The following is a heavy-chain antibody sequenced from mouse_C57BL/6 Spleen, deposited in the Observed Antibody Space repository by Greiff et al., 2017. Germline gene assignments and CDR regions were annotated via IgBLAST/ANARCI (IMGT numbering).Heavy chain of an antibody. CDR3: ARREGLRAWFGY. D-gene: IGHD1-1*01. V-gene: IGHV1-62-2*01. CDR2: FYPGSGSI. CDR1: GYTFTEYT. Sequence: VKLMESGAELVKPGASVKLSCKASGYTFTEYTIHWVKQRSGQGLEWIGWFYPGSGSIKYNEKFKDKATLTADKSSSTVYMELSRLTSEDSAVYFCARREGLRAWFGYWGQGTLVTVSA. J-gene: IGHJ3*01.